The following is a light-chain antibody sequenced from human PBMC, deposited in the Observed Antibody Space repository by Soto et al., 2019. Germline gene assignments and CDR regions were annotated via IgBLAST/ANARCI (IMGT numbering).Light chain of an antibody. CDR3: QQTYRIPLT. J-gene: IGKJ4*01. V-gene: IGKV1-39*01. CDR1: QSIRGY. Sequence: IQVTQSPSSLPASVGDRVTVTCRASQSIRGYLNWYQHKPGAAPKLLIFAASRLQTGVPLRFSGSGSGTNFTLTISNLHPEDFATYSCQQTYRIPLTFGGGTKAAI. CDR2: AAS.